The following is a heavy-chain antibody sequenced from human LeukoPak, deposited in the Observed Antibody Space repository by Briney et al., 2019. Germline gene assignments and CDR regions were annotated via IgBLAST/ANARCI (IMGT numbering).Heavy chain of an antibody. CDR3: ARAGGSYYYDAFDI. V-gene: IGHV3-48*04. CDR1: GFTFSSYS. CDR2: ISSSGSTI. D-gene: IGHD1-26*01. Sequence: GGSLRLSCAASGFTFSSYSMNWVRQAPGKGLEWVSYISSSGSTIYYADSVKGRFTISRDNAKNSLYLQMNSLRAEDTAVYYCARAGGSYYYDAFDIWGQGTMVTVSS. J-gene: IGHJ3*02.